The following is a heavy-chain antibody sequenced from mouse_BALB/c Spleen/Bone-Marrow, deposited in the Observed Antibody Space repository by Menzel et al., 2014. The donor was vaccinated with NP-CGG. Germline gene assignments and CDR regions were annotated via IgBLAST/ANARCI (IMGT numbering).Heavy chain of an antibody. Sequence: QVQLQQSGPGLVAPSQSLSITCTVSGFSLTSYGVHWVRQPPGKGLEWLGVIWAGGSTNYNSALMSRLSISKDNSKSXVLLKMNSLQTDDTAMYYCAREGSTMITTAFAYWGQGTLVTVSA. CDR1: GFSLTSYG. J-gene: IGHJ3*01. D-gene: IGHD2-4*01. CDR2: IWAGGST. CDR3: AREGSTMITTAFAY. V-gene: IGHV2-9*02.